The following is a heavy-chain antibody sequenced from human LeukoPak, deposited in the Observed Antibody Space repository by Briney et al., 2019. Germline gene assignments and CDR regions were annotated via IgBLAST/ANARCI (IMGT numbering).Heavy chain of an antibody. Sequence: PGGSLRLSCVASGFTFSGSVMHWVRQASGKGLEWVGRIRSKANSYATAYAASVRGWFTISRDDSKNTAYLQMNNLRTEDTAVYYCTRLWGDCGGDCYSHDYWGQGALVTVSS. CDR3: TRLWGDCGGDCYSHDY. CDR1: GFTFSGSV. D-gene: IGHD2-21*02. V-gene: IGHV3-73*01. J-gene: IGHJ4*02. CDR2: IRSKANSYAT.